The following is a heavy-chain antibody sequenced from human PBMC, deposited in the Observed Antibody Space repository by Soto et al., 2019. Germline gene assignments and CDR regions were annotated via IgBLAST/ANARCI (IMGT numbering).Heavy chain of an antibody. CDR3: SRDYFDSSDYTTNWFDP. CDR1: GDSISNSRFY. J-gene: IGHJ5*02. Sequence: SETLSLTCGVSGDSISNSRFYWAWIRQPPGEGLEWIGSIYHTGNAYYNPSLKSRVTISVDTSKNQFSLKVTSVTAADTALYYCSRDYFDSSDYTTNWFDPWGQGTLVTVSS. D-gene: IGHD3-22*01. CDR2: IYHTGNA. V-gene: IGHV4-39*01.